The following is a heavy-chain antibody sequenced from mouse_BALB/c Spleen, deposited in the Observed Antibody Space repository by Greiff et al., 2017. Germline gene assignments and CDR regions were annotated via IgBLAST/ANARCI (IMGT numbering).Heavy chain of an antibody. CDR2: INSNGGST. Sequence: DVKLVESGGGLVQPGGSLKLSCAASGFTFSSYGMSWVRQTPDKRLELVATINSNGGSTYYPDSVKGRFTISRDNAKNTLYLQMSSLKSEDTAMYYCAREGYDGYFDVWGAGTTVTVSS. D-gene: IGHD2-2*01. CDR3: AREGYDGYFDV. CDR1: GFTFSSYG. V-gene: IGHV5-6-3*01. J-gene: IGHJ1*01.